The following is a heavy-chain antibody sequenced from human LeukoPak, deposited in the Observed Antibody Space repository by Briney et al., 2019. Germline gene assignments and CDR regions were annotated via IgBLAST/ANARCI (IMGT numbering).Heavy chain of an antibody. CDR1: GFTFSSYA. V-gene: IGHV3-23*01. CDR2: ISGSGGST. Sequence: GGSLRLSCAASGFTFSSYAMSWVRQAPGKGLEWVSAISGSGGSTYYADSVKGRFTISRDNSKNTLYLQMNSLRAEDTAVYYCAKDIGHYYDNSGYYWGQGTLVTVSS. D-gene: IGHD3-22*01. CDR3: AKDIGHYYDNSGYY. J-gene: IGHJ4*02.